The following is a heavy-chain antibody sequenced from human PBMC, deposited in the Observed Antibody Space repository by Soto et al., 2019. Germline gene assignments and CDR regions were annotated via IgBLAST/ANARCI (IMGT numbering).Heavy chain of an antibody. CDR3: ARDKITGLFDY. V-gene: IGHV4-34*01. CDR1: GGSFSGYY. D-gene: IGHD2-8*02. J-gene: IGHJ4*02. Sequence: SETLSLTCAVYGGSFSGYYWTWVRQPPGTGLEWIGEINHSGSTNYNPSLKGRVTISVDTSKNQFSLKLTSVTAADTAVYYCARDKITGLFDYWGQGTLVTVSS. CDR2: INHSGST.